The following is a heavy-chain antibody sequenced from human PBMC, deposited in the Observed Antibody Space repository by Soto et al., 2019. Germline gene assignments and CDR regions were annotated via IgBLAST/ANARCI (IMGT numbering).Heavy chain of an antibody. D-gene: IGHD5-12*01. Sequence: EVPLLESGGGLVQPGGSLRLSCAASGFSFSNYGMSWVRQSPRKGLEWVSAINGGGTYTYYTDSVKGQFTISRDNSKNALYLQMNSLRADDTAVYYCAKGYGAYATNPGDYWGRGTLVTVSS. V-gene: IGHV3-23*01. J-gene: IGHJ4*02. CDR1: GFSFSNYG. CDR2: INGGGTYT. CDR3: AKGYGAYATNPGDY.